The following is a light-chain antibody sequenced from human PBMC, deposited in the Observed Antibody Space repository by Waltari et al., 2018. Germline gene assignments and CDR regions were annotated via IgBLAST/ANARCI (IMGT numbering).Light chain of an antibody. CDR2: KAA. CDR1: QSISTW. V-gene: IGKV1-5*03. Sequence: IQMTQSPSTLSASVGDRVTITCWASQSISTWLAWYHQRPGEAPHLLIYKAASLEGGVPSRFSGSGSGTEFTLTISSLQPDDFATYYCHQYHIYPGTFGQGTKVEIK. CDR3: HQYHIYPGT. J-gene: IGKJ1*01.